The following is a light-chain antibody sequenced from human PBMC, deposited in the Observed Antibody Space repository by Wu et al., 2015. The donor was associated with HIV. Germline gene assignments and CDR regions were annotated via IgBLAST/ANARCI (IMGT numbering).Light chain of an antibody. CDR3: QQYGSYTA. V-gene: IGKV3-15*01. J-gene: IGKJ4*01. CDR1: QSIDSD. CDR2: GAS. Sequence: EIVLTQSPATLSLSPGRRATLSCRASQSIDSDLGWYQQRPGQAPRLLIYGASTRATGIPARFSGSGSGTEFTLTISSLQSEDFAVYYCQQYGSYTAFGGGTKVE.